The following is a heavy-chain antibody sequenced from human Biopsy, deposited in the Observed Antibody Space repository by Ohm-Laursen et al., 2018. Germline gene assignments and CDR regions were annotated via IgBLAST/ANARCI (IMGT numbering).Heavy chain of an antibody. CDR3: ARGIAVVRSLDV. J-gene: IGHJ6*02. V-gene: IGHV4-59*08. CDR1: SGSISGYY. Sequence: SDTLSLTCTVSSGSISGYYWTWIRQALGKGLEFIGYVYSSGSTNYNPSLKSRATISLDTSRNQVSLRLSSATAADTAVYYCARGIAVVRSLDVWGQGTTVAVSS. D-gene: IGHD5-18*01. CDR2: VYSSGST.